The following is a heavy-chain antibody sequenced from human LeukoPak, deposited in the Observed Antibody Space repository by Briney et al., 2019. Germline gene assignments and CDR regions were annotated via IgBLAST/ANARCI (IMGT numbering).Heavy chain of an antibody. CDR2: INPNSRGT. D-gene: IGHD5-18*01. CDR1: GYTFTDYY. J-gene: IGHJ3*02. V-gene: IGHV1-2*02. CDR3: ARRAREYSHDAFDI. Sequence: ASVTVSCKASGYTFTDYYMHWVRQAPGQGLEWMGWINPNSRGTDSAQKFQGRFPMTRDTSISTAYMELSRLRSDDTAVYYCARRAREYSHDAFDIWGQGTMVTVSS.